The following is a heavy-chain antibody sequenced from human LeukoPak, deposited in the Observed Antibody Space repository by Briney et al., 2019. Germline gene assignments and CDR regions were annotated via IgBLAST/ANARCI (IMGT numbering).Heavy chain of an antibody. D-gene: IGHD7-27*01. Sequence: ASVTVSCTASGYTFTSYGISWVRQAPGQGLEWMGGIIPIFGTANYAQKFQGRVTITADESTSTAYMELSSLRSEDTAVYYCARVTGASPFDAFDIWGQGTMVTVSS. J-gene: IGHJ3*02. V-gene: IGHV1-69*13. CDR3: ARVTGASPFDAFDI. CDR2: IIPIFGTA. CDR1: GYTFTSYG.